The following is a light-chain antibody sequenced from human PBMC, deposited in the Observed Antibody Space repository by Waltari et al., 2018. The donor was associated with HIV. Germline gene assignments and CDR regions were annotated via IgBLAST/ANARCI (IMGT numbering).Light chain of an antibody. J-gene: IGKJ2*01. Sequence: DIQMTQSPSTLSASVGDSVTITCRASQSISSWLAWYQQKPGKAPKLLIYKASSLESGVPSRFSGSGSGTEFTLTISSLQPDDFATYYCQQYNSSYTFGQGTKLEIK. CDR3: QQYNSSYT. V-gene: IGKV1-5*03. CDR1: QSISSW. CDR2: KAS.